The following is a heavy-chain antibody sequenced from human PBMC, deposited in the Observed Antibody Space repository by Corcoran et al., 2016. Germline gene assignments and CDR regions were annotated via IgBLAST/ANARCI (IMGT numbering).Heavy chain of an antibody. D-gene: IGHD5-12*01. CDR1: GYTFTSSG. CDR3: ARDGDIVARKRYDYYYDGIDV. J-gene: IGHJ6*02. Sequence: QVQLVQSGAEVKKPGASVKVSCKASGYTFTSSGISWVRQAPGPGLEWMGWIIAYNGNTNYAQQLQGRVTMTTDTSTSTAYMELRSLRSDDTAGYYCARDGDIVARKRYDYYYDGIDVWGQGTTVTGSS. CDR2: IIAYNGNT. V-gene: IGHV1-18*01.